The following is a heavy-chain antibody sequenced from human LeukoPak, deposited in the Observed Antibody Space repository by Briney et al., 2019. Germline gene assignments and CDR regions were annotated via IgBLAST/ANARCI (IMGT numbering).Heavy chain of an antibody. CDR1: GYTFTGYY. D-gene: IGHD3-3*01. Sequence: ASVKVSCKASGYTFTGYYIHWVRQAPGQGLEWMGWINPNSGGTNYAQKFQGRVTMTRDTSISTAYMELSRLRSDDTAVYYCARDITIFGVCDYWGQGTLVTVSS. J-gene: IGHJ4*02. V-gene: IGHV1-2*02. CDR2: INPNSGGT. CDR3: ARDITIFGVCDY.